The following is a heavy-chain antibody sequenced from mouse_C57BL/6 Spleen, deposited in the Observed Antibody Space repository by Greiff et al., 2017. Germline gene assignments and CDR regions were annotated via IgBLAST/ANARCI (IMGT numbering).Heavy chain of an antibody. CDR1: GYTFTSYW. J-gene: IGHJ2*01. Sequence: QVQLQQPGAELVMPAASVKLSCKASGYTFTSYWMHWVKQRPGQGLEWIGEIDPSDSYTNYNQKFKGKATLTVDKSSSTAYMQLSSLTSEDSAVYYCARGVTVTYFDYWGKGTTLTVAS. V-gene: IGHV1-69*01. CDR2: IDPSDSYT. D-gene: IGHD2-3*01. CDR3: ARGVTVTYFDY.